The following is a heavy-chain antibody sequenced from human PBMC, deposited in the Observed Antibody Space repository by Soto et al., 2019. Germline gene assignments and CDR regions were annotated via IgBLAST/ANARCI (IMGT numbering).Heavy chain of an antibody. D-gene: IGHD3-9*01. CDR1: GFSFSSYA. Sequence: GGSLRLSCVACGFSFSSYAITWVRQAPGKGLEWVSVISGRDVSTYYADSVKGRFTISRDNSKNTLYLQMNSLRAEDTAVYYCARDRERDDWYEDYWGQGTLVALSS. V-gene: IGHV3-23*01. J-gene: IGHJ4*02. CDR2: ISGRDVST. CDR3: ARDRERDDWYEDY.